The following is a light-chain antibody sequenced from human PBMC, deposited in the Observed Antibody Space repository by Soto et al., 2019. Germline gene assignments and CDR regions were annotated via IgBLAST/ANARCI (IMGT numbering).Light chain of an antibody. J-gene: IGKJ1*01. CDR1: QSISSY. CDR2: VAS. V-gene: IGKV1-39*01. CDR3: TQTSSTLGT. Sequence: DIQMTQSPLTLSASIGDRVTITCRASQSISSYLNWYQQKPGTAPKLLIYVASSLRSGVPSRFSGSGSGTEFTLTISGLHPEDFATYYSTQTSSTLGTFAHGTKVDIX.